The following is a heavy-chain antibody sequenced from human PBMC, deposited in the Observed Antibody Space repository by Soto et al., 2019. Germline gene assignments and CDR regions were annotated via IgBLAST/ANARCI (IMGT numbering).Heavy chain of an antibody. J-gene: IGHJ6*02. CDR2: ISYDGSNK. Sequence: GGSLRLSCAASGFTFSSYAMHWVRQAPGKGLEWVAVISYDGSNKYYADSVKGRFTISRDNSKNTLYLQMNSLRAEDTAVYYCARDLAVKPITYYYYYGMDVWGQGTTVTVSS. V-gene: IGHV3-30-3*01. CDR1: GFTFSSYA. CDR3: ARDLAVKPITYYYYYGMDV. D-gene: IGHD6-19*01.